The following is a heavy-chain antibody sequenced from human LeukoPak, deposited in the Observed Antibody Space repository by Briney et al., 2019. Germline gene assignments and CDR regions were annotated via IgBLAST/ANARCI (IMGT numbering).Heavy chain of an antibody. J-gene: IGHJ5*02. CDR2: IYYSGST. Sequence: PSETLSLTCTVSGGSISSYYWSWIRQPPGEGLEWIGYIYYSGSTNYNPSLKSRVTISVDTSKNQFSLKLSSVTAADTAVYYCAREEDYYGSGSYYSNWFDPWGQGTLVTVSS. D-gene: IGHD3-10*01. V-gene: IGHV4-59*01. CDR1: GGSISSYY. CDR3: AREEDYYGSGSYYSNWFDP.